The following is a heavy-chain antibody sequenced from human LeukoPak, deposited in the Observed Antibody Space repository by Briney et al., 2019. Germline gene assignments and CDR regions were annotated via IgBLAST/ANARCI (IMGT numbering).Heavy chain of an antibody. CDR1: GFTFSSYA. Sequence: GGSLRLSCAASGFTFSSYAMHWVRQAPGKGLEWVSAISGSGGSTYYADSVKGWFTISRDNSKNTLYLQMNSLRAEDTAVYYCAKDVPDSSGYEAHFDYWGQGTLVTVSS. CDR3: AKDVPDSSGYEAHFDY. CDR2: ISGSGGST. J-gene: IGHJ4*02. V-gene: IGHV3-23*01. D-gene: IGHD3-22*01.